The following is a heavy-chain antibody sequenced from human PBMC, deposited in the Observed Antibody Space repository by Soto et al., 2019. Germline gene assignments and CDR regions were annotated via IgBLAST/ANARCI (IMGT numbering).Heavy chain of an antibody. J-gene: IGHJ6*02. CDR3: ARRGGSSSVYYYYAMDV. Sequence: SETLSLTCSVSSDSMNSGGYYWSWIRQHPGKGPEWIGYIYSNGDTYYNPSLKSRVTISVDTSKNQFSLNLTSVTAADTAVYYCARRGGSSSVYYYYAMDVWGQGTPVTVFS. CDR2: IYSNGDT. D-gene: IGHD6-6*01. V-gene: IGHV4-31*03. CDR1: SDSMNSGGYY.